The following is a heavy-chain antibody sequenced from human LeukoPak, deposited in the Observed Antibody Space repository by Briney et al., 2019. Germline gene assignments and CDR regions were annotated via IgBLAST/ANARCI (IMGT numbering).Heavy chain of an antibody. J-gene: IGHJ4*02. CDR1: GYTFTGYY. D-gene: IGHD3-3*01. V-gene: IGHV1-2*02. CDR3: AGNYDFWSGYYSPRSYFDY. CDR2: INPNSGGT. Sequence: GASVKVSCKASGYTFTGYYMHWVRQAPGQGLEWMGWINPNSGGTNYAQKFQGRVTMTRDTSISTAYMELSRLRSDDTAVYYCAGNYDFWSGYYSPRSYFDYWGQGTLVTVSS.